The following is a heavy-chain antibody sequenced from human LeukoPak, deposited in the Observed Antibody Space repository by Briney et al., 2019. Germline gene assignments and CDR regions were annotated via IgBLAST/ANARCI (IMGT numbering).Heavy chain of an antibody. J-gene: IGHJ6*02. CDR2: IYNSGNT. V-gene: IGHV4-31*03. CDR1: GGSISNGGYY. Sequence: PSETLSLTCTVPGGSISNGGYYWSWVRQHPGKGLEWIGYIYNSGNTNYNPSLNSRVTISVDTSKSQFSLKLTSVTAADTAVYYCARVPTMAATGYYYYYGMDVWGQGTTVTVSS. D-gene: IGHD6-13*01. CDR3: ARVPTMAATGYYYYYGMDV.